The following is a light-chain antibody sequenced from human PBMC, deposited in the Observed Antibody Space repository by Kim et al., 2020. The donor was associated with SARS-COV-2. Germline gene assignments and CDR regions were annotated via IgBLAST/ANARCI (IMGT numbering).Light chain of an antibody. CDR1: QGISSY. CDR3: QQSYSTPLT. CDR2: AAS. V-gene: IGKV1-39*01. J-gene: IGKJ4*01. Sequence: ASVGDKVTITCRASQGISSYLNWYQPKPGKAPKLLIYAASSLQSGVPSRFSGSGSGTDFTLTISSLQPEDFATYYCQQSYSTPLTFGGGTQVDIK.